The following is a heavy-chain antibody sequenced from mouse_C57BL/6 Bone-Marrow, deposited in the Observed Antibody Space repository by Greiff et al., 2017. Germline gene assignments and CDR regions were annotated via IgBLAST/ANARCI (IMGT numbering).Heavy chain of an antibody. CDR1: GFTFSDYY. V-gene: IGHV5-16*01. J-gene: IGHJ4*01. D-gene: IGHD1-1*01. CDR3: ARGPLLAMDY. Sequence: EVKVVESEGGLVQPGSSMKLSCTASGFTFSDYYMAWVRQVPEKGLEWVANINYDGSSTYYLDSLKSRFIISRDNAKNILYLQMSSLKSEDTATYYCARGPLLAMDYWGQGTSVTVSS. CDR2: INYDGSST.